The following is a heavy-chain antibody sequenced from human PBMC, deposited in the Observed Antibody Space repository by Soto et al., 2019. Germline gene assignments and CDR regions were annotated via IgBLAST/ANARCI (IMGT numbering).Heavy chain of an antibody. V-gene: IGHV1-18*01. CDR2: INAGNGNT. Sequence: VASVKVSCKASGYTFTSYGISWVRQAPGQGLEWMGWINAGNGNTKYSQKFQGRVTITRDTSASTAYMELSSLRSEDTAVYYCAREGLVLVPTTVNSDYYYSAMDVWGQGTTVTVSS. D-gene: IGHD2-2*01. CDR1: GYTFTSYG. CDR3: AREGLVLVPTTVNSDYYYSAMDV. J-gene: IGHJ6*02.